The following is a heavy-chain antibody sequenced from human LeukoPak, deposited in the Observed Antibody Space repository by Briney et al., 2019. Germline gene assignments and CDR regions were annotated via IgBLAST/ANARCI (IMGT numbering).Heavy chain of an antibody. CDR2: IRYDGSNK. D-gene: IGHD1-14*01. CDR3: AKDTTPPKAGFDP. Sequence: GGSLRLSCAASGFTFSSYGMHWVRQAPGKGLEWVAFIRYDGSNKYYADSVKGRFTISRDNSKNTPYLQMNSLRAEDTAVYYCAKDTTPPKAGFDPWGQGTLVTVSS. V-gene: IGHV3-30*02. CDR1: GFTFSSYG. J-gene: IGHJ5*02.